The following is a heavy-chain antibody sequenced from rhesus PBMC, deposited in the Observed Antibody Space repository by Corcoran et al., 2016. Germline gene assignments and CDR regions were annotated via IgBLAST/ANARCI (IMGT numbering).Heavy chain of an antibody. CDR1: GGSISDDYY. CDR3: ARGGREAAAHYFDY. V-gene: IGHV4-106*01. J-gene: IGHJ4*01. CDR2: IYGSGGGT. Sequence: QVQLQESGPGLVKPSETLSLTCAVSGGSISDDYYWSWLRQPPGKGLEWIGYIYGSGGGTNYNPSLKNRVTIVITTSTIQFSLKLSSVTAAGTAVYYCARGGREAAAHYFDYWGQGVLVTVSS. D-gene: IGHD6-31*01.